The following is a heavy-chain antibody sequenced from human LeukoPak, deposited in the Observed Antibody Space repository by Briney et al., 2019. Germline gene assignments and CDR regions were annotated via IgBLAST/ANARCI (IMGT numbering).Heavy chain of an antibody. J-gene: IGHJ5*02. CDR2: IIPIFGTA. D-gene: IGHD3-10*01. Sequence: GSSVKVSCKASGGTFSSYAISWVRQAPGQGLEWMGGIIPIFGTANYAQKFQGGVTITADESTSTAYMELSSLRSEDTAVYYCARDGSGSYYSDPGGAWGQGTLVTVSS. V-gene: IGHV1-69*01. CDR1: GGTFSSYA. CDR3: ARDGSGSYYSDPGGA.